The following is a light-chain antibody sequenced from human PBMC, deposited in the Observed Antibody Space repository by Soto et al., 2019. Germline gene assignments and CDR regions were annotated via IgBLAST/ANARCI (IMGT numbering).Light chain of an antibody. CDR3: GSNVGLNPYV. CDR1: SSDVGTYNL. CDR2: EVF. J-gene: IGLJ1*01. V-gene: IGLV2-23*02. Sequence: QSVLTQPASVSGSPGQSITISCTGTSSDVGTYNLVSWYQQHPGKVPKLIIYEVFKRPSGISNRFSGSKSGNTASLTISGLQAEDEAFYQCGSNVGLNPYVFGTGTKVTVL.